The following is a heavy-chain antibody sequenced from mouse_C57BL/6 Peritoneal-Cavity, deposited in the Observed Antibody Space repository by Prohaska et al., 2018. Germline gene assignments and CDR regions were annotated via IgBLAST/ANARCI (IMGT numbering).Heavy chain of an antibody. CDR3: MRYGNYWYFDV. CDR2: INSDGSAI. V-gene: IGHV11-2*01. CDR1: GFTFSGLW. J-gene: IGHJ1*03. D-gene: IGHD2-1*01. Sequence: EVQLLETGGGLVQPGGSRGLSCEGSGFTFSGLWMSWVRRTPGKTLEWIGDINSDGSAINYAPSIKDRFTIFRDNDKSTLYLQMSNVRSEDTATYFCMRYGNYWYFDVWGTGTTVTVSS.